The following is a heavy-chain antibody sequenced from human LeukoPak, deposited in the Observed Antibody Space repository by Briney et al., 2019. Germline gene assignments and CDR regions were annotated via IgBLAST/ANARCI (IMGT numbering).Heavy chain of an antibody. V-gene: IGHV3-30*18. CDR3: AKEGYYGSGSRHYYYYYGMDV. Sequence: PGGSLRLSCAASGFTFSSYGMHWVRQAPGKGLEWVAVISYDGSNKYYADSVKGRFTISRDNSKNTLYLQMNSLRAEDTAVYYCAKEGYYGSGSRHYYYYYGMDVWGKGTTVTVSS. CDR2: ISYDGSNK. CDR1: GFTFSSYG. D-gene: IGHD3-10*01. J-gene: IGHJ6*04.